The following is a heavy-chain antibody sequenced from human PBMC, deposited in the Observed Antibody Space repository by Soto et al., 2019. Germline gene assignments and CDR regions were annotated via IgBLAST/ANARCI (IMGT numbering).Heavy chain of an antibody. D-gene: IGHD3-10*01. CDR1: GFTFSSYV. J-gene: IGHJ4*02. V-gene: IGHV3-30-3*01. CDR3: ARDDEGGSDCDLGY. Sequence: QVPLVESGGGVVQPGRSLTLSCAASGFTFSSYVIHWVRQTPDKGLEGVAFISRDGSKTYYAASVKGRFTIYRDNSKNTLYLEMNSLRAEETAVYYCARDDEGGSDCDLGYWGQGTLVTVSS. CDR2: ISRDGSKT.